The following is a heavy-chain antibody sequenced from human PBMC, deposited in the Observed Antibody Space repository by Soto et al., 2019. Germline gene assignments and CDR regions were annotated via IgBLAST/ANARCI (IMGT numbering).Heavy chain of an antibody. Sequence: QVQLVQSGAEVKKPGSSVKVSCKASGGTFSSYAISWVRQAPGQGLEWMGGIIPISDTTNYAQKFQGRVKITTDESTSTAYVELSSLRSEDTAVYYCARSQGSSTSLEIYYYYYYGMDVWGQGTTVSVSS. V-gene: IGHV1-69*01. CDR3: ARSQGSSTSLEIYYYYYYGMDV. CDR1: GGTFSSYA. D-gene: IGHD2-2*01. J-gene: IGHJ6*02. CDR2: IIPISDTT.